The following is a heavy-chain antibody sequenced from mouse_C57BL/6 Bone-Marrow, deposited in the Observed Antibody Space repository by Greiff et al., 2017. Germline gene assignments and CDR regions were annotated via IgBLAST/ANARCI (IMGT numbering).Heavy chain of an antibody. J-gene: IGHJ3*01. CDR1: GFTFSDYY. CDR3: ASPYGYAWFAY. CDR2: ISNGGGST. V-gene: IGHV5-12*01. Sequence: EVQGVESGGGLVQPGGSLKLSCAASGFTFSDYYMYWVRQTPEKRLEWVAYISNGGGSTYYPDTVKGRFPISRDNAKNTLYLQMSRLKSEDTAMYYCASPYGYAWFAYWGQGTLVTVSA. D-gene: IGHD2-2*01.